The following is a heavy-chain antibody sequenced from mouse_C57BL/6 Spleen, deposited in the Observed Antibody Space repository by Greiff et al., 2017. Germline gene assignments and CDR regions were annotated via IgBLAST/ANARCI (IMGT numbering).Heavy chain of an antibody. Sequence: EVKLQESGPELVKPGASVKIPCKASGYTFTDYNMDWVKQSHGKSLEWIGDINPNNGGTIYNQQFKGKATLTVDKSSSTAYMELLSLTSEDNAVYYCAGRGDDSPFGYWGQGTTLTVSS. CDR2: INPNNGGT. V-gene: IGHV1-18*01. J-gene: IGHJ2*01. D-gene: IGHD2-4*01. CDR1: GYTFTDYN. CDR3: AGRGDDSPFGY.